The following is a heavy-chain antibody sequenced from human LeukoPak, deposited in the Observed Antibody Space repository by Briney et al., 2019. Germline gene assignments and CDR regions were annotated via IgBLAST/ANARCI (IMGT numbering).Heavy chain of an antibody. J-gene: IGHJ4*02. V-gene: IGHV3-7*01. CDR1: GLTFSSYW. Sequence: PAGSLSLSCAASGLTFSSYWMSWVRQAPGKGLEWVGEIKQDGSENYNLDSVKGRFTISRDNAKTSLYLQMNSLRAEDTAVYYCARSAGDFWSGYFRGLWFDYWGQGTLVTVSS. D-gene: IGHD3-3*01. CDR3: ARSAGDFWSGYFRGLWFDY. CDR2: IKQDGSEN.